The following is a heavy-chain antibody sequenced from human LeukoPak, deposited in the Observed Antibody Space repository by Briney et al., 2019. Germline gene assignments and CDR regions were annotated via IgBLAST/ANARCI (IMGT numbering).Heavy chain of an antibody. CDR1: GFTFSSYA. CDR2: ITGSGGGT. J-gene: IGHJ4*02. D-gene: IGHD6-13*01. Sequence: PGGSLRLSCAASGFTFSSYAMGWVRQAPGKGLEWVSAITGSGGGTYYADSVKGRFTISRDNAKNSLYLQMNSLRAEDTAVYYCARVPLYSSSWYYWGQGTLVTVSS. V-gene: IGHV3-23*01. CDR3: ARVPLYSSSWYY.